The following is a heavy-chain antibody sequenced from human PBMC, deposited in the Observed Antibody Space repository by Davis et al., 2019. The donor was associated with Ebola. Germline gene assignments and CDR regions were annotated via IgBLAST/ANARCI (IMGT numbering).Heavy chain of an antibody. CDR3: ARGGYWAFDY. V-gene: IGHV4-34*01. J-gene: IGHJ4*02. CDR2: INHSGST. Sequence: MPSETLSLTCAVYGGSFSGYYWSWICQPPGKGLEWIGEINHSGSTNYNPSLKSRVTISVDTSKNQFSLKLSSVTAADTAVYYCARGGYWAFDYWGQGGLVTVSS. CDR1: GGSFSGYY. D-gene: IGHD1-26*01.